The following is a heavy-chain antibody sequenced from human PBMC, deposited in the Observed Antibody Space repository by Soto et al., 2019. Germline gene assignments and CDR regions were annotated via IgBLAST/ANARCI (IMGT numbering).Heavy chain of an antibody. CDR2: IIPLFGTA. Sequence: ASVKVSCKASGGTFSNYAINWVRQAPGQGLEWMGGIIPLFGTANYAQKFQGRVTITADESTSTAYLDLSSLRSEDTAVYYCARPVEMATISRSYLFYWGQGTLVTVSS. CDR1: GGTFSNYA. CDR3: ARPVEMATISRSYLFY. D-gene: IGHD5-12*01. V-gene: IGHV1-69*13. J-gene: IGHJ4*02.